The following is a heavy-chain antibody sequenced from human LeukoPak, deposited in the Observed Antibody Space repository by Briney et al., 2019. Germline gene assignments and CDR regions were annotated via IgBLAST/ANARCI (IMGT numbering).Heavy chain of an antibody. D-gene: IGHD3-9*01. CDR1: GGSISSSSYY. V-gene: IGHV4-39*07. CDR2: IYYSGST. CDR3: ARGNRYWLGEYFQH. J-gene: IGHJ1*01. Sequence: SETLSLTCTVSGGSISSSSYYWGWIRQPPGKGLEWIGSIYYSGSTYYNPSLKSRVTISVDTSKNQFSLKLSSVTAADTAVYYCARGNRYWLGEYFQHWGQGTLVTVSS.